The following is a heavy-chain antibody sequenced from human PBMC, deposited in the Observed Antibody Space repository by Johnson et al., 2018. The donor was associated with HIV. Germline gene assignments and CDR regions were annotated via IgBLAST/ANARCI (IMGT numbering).Heavy chain of an antibody. J-gene: IGHJ3*02. V-gene: IGHV3-74*01. Sequence: VQLVESGGGVVQPGRSLRLSCAASGFTFSSYWMHWVRQAPGKGLVWVSRIDTDGSSTSYADSVKGRFTISRDNAKNTLYLQMNSLRAEDTALYYCARDLGPNGRGAFDMWGQGTMVTVSS. CDR3: ARDLGPNGRGAFDM. D-gene: IGHD1-1*01. CDR1: GFTFSSYW. CDR2: IDTDGSST.